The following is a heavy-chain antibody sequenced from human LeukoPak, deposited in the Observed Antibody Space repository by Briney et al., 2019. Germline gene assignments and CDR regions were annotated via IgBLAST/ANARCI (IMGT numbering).Heavy chain of an antibody. CDR3: ARGPQYYDFWSGPQTFDY. Sequence: GGSLRLSCAASGFTFSSYGMHWVRQAPGKGLEWVAVIWYDGSNKYYADSMKGRFTISRDNAKNTLYLQMNSLRAEDTAVYYCARGPQYYDFWSGPQTFDYWGQGTLVTVSS. CDR2: IWYDGSNK. V-gene: IGHV3-33*01. CDR1: GFTFSSYG. D-gene: IGHD3-3*01. J-gene: IGHJ4*02.